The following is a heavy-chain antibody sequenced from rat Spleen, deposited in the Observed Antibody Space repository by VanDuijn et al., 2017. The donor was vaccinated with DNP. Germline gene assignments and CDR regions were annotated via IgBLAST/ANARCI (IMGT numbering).Heavy chain of an antibody. CDR1: GFTFSNYG. CDR2: ISPSGDST. J-gene: IGHJ2*01. V-gene: IGHV5-19*01. D-gene: IGHD1-4*01. CDR3: ATHYGYNPCDC. Sequence: EVQLMESGGGLVQPGRSLKLSCAASGFTFSNYGMHWMRQAPTKGLEWVASISPSGDSTYYRDSVKGRFTISRDNAKSTLYLQMDSLRSEDTATYYCATHYGYNPCDCWGQGVMVTVSS.